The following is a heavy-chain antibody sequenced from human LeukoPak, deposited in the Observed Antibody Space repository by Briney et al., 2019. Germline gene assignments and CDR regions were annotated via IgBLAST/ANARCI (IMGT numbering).Heavy chain of an antibody. V-gene: IGHV3-23*01. Sequence: GGSLRLSCVASGFSFTTHAMGWVRQAPGEGLEGVSHISGSGGSTKYSGSVKGRFTISRDNSKNTLYLQINSLRDDDTAVYYCAKVEPVVPRFDPWGQGTPVTVSS. CDR3: AKVEPVVPRFDP. CDR1: GFSFTTHA. J-gene: IGHJ5*02. CDR2: ISGSGGST. D-gene: IGHD2-2*01.